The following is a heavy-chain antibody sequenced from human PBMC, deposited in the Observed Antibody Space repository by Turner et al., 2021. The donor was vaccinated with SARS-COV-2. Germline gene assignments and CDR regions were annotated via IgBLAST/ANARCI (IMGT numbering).Heavy chain of an antibody. CDR1: GFTVSRKY. Sequence: EVQLVESGGGLVQPGGSLRLSCAASGFTVSRKYMNWVRQAPGKGLEWVSIIYSGGSTFYSDSVKGRFTISRDNSKNQLDHKMNSLRAEDTAVYYCAREVSGSSNTGVYFDYWGQGTLVTVSS. J-gene: IGHJ4*02. CDR3: AREVSGSSNTGVYFDY. CDR2: IYSGGST. D-gene: IGHD3-10*01. V-gene: IGHV3-66*01.